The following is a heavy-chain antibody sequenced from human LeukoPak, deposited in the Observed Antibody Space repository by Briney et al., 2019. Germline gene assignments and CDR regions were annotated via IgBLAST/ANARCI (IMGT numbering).Heavy chain of an antibody. V-gene: IGHV1-24*01. J-gene: IGHJ4*02. CDR3: ATDSGDFYGDSTWAFDY. D-gene: IGHD4-17*01. CDR2: FDPEDGET. CDR1: GYTLTELS. Sequence: ASVKVSCKVSGYTLTELSMHWVRQAPGKGLEWMGGFDPEDGETIYAQKFQGRVTMTEDTSTDTAYMELSSLRSEDTAVNYCATDSGDFYGDSTWAFDYWGQGTLVTVSS.